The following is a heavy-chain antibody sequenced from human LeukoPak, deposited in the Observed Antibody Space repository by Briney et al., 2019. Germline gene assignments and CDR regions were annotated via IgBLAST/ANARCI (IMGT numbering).Heavy chain of an antibody. D-gene: IGHD3-22*01. CDR3: AKGRGYYDSSGSFDY. Sequence: GGSLRLSCAASGFTFSSYGMSWIRQAPGKGLEWVSSIGGSGASTYYADSVKGRFTISRDNSKNTLYLQMNSLRAEDTAVYYCAKGRGYYDSSGSFDYWGQGTLVTVSS. V-gene: IGHV3-23*01. CDR1: GFTFSSYG. J-gene: IGHJ4*02. CDR2: IGGSGAST.